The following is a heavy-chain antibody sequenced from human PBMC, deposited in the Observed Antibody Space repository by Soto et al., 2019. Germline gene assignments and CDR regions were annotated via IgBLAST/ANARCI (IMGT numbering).Heavy chain of an antibody. CDR2: TRNKANSYTT. CDR1: GFTFSDHD. Sequence: GGSLRLSYAASGFTFSDHDMAWVRQAPGMGLEWVGRTRNKANSYTTEYAASVKGRFTISRDDSENSLYLQMNSLKTEDTTVYYFATVRSSRWGFDAFDFRGKGTMVPVSS. J-gene: IGHJ3*01. D-gene: IGHD6-13*01. CDR3: ATVRSSRWGFDAFDF. V-gene: IGHV3-72*01.